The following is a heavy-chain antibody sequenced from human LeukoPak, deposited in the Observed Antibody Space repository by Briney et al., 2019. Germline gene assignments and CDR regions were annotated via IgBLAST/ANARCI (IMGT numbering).Heavy chain of an antibody. V-gene: IGHV4-38-2*01. CDR2: IYHSGST. CDR1: GYSISTGCY. D-gene: IGHD2-2*01. Sequence: PSETLSLTCAVSGYSISTGCYWGWIRQPPGKGLEWIGSIYHSGSTYYNPSLKSRVTISVDTAKNQFSLKLSSVSGADTAVYYCARRGGGGYCSSTSCLDNWFDPWGQGTLVTVSS. CDR3: ARRGGGGYCSSTSCLDNWFDP. J-gene: IGHJ5*02.